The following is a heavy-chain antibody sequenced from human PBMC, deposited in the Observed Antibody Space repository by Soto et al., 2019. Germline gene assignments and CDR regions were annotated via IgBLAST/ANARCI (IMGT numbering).Heavy chain of an antibody. CDR3: ARRGNLYYYGSGSYNPDDYYYYMDV. Sequence: PSETLSLTCTVSGGSISSGGYYWSWIRQHPGKGLEWIGYIYYSGSTYYNPSLKSRVTISVDTSKNQFSLKLSSVTAADTAVYYCARRGNLYYYGSGSYNPDDYYYYMDVWGKGTTVTVSS. CDR2: IYYSGST. D-gene: IGHD3-10*01. V-gene: IGHV4-31*03. J-gene: IGHJ6*03. CDR1: GGSISSGGYY.